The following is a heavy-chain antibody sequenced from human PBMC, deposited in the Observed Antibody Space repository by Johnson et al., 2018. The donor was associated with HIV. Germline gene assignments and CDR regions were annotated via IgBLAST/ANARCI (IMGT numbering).Heavy chain of an antibody. V-gene: IGHV3-30*02. Sequence: VQVVESGGGVVQPGGSLRLSCAASGFTFSNYGMHWVRQAPGKGLVWVAFIRYDGSHKYYVDSVKGRFTISIDNSKNTLYLQMNSLRGEDTAVYYCARSYFGDPTYDAFDIWGQGTMVTVSS. CDR3: ARSYFGDPTYDAFDI. CDR1: GFTFSNYG. J-gene: IGHJ3*02. D-gene: IGHD4-17*01. CDR2: IRYDGSHK.